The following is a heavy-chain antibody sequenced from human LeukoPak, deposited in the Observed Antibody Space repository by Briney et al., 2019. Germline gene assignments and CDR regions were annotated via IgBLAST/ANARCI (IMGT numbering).Heavy chain of an antibody. CDR1: GGSISSYY. D-gene: IGHD3-22*01. CDR2: ISYSGST. J-gene: IGHJ4*02. Sequence: SETLSLTCTVSGGSISSYYWSWIRQPPGKGLEWFGSISYSGSTNYNPSLKSRVTISVGTSKNQFSLKLTSVTAADTAVYYCARMGDSSGYYSNFDYWGQGTLVTVSS. V-gene: IGHV4-59*01. CDR3: ARMGDSSGYYSNFDY.